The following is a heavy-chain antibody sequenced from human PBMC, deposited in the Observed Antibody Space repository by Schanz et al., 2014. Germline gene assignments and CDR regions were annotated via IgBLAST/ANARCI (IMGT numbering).Heavy chain of an antibody. V-gene: IGHV1-18*01. CDR2: INGYNGHT. J-gene: IGHJ3*01. Sequence: QVQLVQSEAEVKKPGSSVKVSCKASGGTFSSYTISWVRQAPGQGLEWMGWINGYNGHTLYAQKFQGRVTMPTDTSTSTSYMELTSLRSDDTAMYYCATMWGYCTATACQILEVLDVWGQGTMVTVSS. CDR1: GGTFSSYT. D-gene: IGHD2-8*02. CDR3: ATMWGYCTATACQILEVLDV.